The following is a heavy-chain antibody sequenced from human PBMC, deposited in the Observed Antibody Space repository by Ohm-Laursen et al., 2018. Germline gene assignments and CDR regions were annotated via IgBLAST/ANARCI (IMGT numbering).Heavy chain of an antibody. Sequence: SETLSLTCTVSGYSISSGYYWGWIRQSPGKGLEWIGYIYYSGSTNYNPSLKSRVTISVDTSKNQFSLKLSSVTAADTAVYYCAAQTSGYYYNWYFDLWGRGTLVTVSS. V-gene: IGHV4-38-2*02. CDR1: GYSISSGYY. J-gene: IGHJ2*01. D-gene: IGHD3-22*01. CDR2: IYYSGST. CDR3: AAQTSGYYYNWYFDL.